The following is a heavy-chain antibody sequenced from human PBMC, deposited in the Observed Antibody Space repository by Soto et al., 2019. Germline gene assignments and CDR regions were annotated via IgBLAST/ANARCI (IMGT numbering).Heavy chain of an antibody. CDR1: GLTFSAYY. CDR3: AGRGFGVYGNYFDC. J-gene: IGHJ4*02. CDR2: ISSTGSTI. D-gene: IGHD5-12*01. V-gene: IGHV3-11*01. Sequence: GGSLRLSCAASGLTFSAYYMSWIRQAPGKGLEWVSYISSTGSTIYYADSMKGRFTISRDNAKNSVYLQMNSLRAEDTAVYYCAGRGFGVYGNYFDCWGQGTLVIVSS.